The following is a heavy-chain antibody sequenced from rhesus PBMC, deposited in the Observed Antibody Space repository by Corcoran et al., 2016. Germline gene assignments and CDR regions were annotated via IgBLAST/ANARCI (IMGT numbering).Heavy chain of an antibody. V-gene: IGHV3S5*01. J-gene: IGHJ5-1*01. D-gene: IGHD6-25*01. CDR2: ISNGGGST. Sequence: EVQLVESGGGLVQPGGSLRLSCAASGFTFSSYGMSWVRQAPGKGLEWVSYISNGGGSTYYAYSVKGRFTISRDNSKNTLSLQMNSLRAEDTAVYYCAKDSGSLGFDVWGPGVLVTVSS. CDR3: AKDSGSLGFDV. CDR1: GFTFSSYG.